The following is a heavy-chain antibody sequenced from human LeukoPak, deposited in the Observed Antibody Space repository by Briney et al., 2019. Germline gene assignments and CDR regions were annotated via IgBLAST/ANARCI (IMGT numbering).Heavy chain of an antibody. D-gene: IGHD4-17*01. J-gene: IGHJ4*02. CDR1: GGSISSYY. V-gene: IGHV4-59*01. CDR3: ARFCYGDYCFDY. CDR2: IYYSGST. Sequence: PSETLSLTCTVSGGSISSYYWSWIRQPPGKGLEWIGYIYYSGSTNYNPSLKSRVTISVDTSKNQFSLKLSSVTAADTAVYYCARFCYGDYCFDYWGQGTLVTVSS.